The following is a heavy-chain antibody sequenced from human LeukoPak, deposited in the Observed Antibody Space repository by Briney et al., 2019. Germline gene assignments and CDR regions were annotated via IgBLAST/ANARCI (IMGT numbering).Heavy chain of an antibody. CDR2: IYYSGGT. CDR3: ARDRGHSSGSNFDY. D-gene: IGHD3-22*01. CDR1: GGSISSYY. V-gene: IGHV4-59*01. J-gene: IGHJ4*02. Sequence: PSETLSLTCTVSGGSISSYYWSWIRQPPGKGLEWIGYIYYSGGTNYNPSLKSRVTISVDTSKNQFSLKLSSVTAADTAVYYCARDRGHSSGSNFDYWGQGTLVTVSS.